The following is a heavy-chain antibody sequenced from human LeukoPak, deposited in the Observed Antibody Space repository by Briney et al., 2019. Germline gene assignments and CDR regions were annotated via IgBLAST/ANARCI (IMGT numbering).Heavy chain of an antibody. CDR2: MNPNSGNT. Sequence: EASVKVSFKASGYTFTIYDINWVRQATGQGLEWMGWMNPNSGNTGYAQKFQGRVTMTKNTSISTAYMELSSLRSEDTAVYYCARGAIAAQYWGQGTLVTVSS. CDR1: GYTFTIYD. V-gene: IGHV1-8*01. CDR3: ARGAIAAQY. J-gene: IGHJ4*02. D-gene: IGHD6-13*01.